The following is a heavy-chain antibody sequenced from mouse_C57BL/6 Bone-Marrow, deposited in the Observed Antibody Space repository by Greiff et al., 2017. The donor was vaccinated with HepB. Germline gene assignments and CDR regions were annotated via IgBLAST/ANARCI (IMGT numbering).Heavy chain of an antibody. J-gene: IGHJ1*03. Sequence: EVQLVESGPGLAKPSQTLSLTCSVTGYSITSDYWNWIRKFPGNKLEYMGYISYSGSTYYNPSLKSRISITRDTSKNQYYLQLNSVTTEDTATYYCARSHYYGSSYRWYFDVWGTGTTVTVSS. V-gene: IGHV3-8*01. CDR1: GYSITSDY. CDR2: ISYSGST. CDR3: ARSHYYGSSYRWYFDV. D-gene: IGHD1-1*01.